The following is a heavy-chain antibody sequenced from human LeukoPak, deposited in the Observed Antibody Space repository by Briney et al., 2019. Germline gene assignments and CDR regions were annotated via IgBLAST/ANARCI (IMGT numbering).Heavy chain of an antibody. Sequence: PSQTLSLTCTVSGGSISSGSYYWSWIRQPAGKGLEWIGRIYTSGSTNYNPSLKSRVTISVDTSKNQFSLKLSSVTAADTAVYYCARDLTMVRGVTEYWGQGTLVTVSS. CDR2: IYTSGST. V-gene: IGHV4-61*02. J-gene: IGHJ4*02. D-gene: IGHD3-10*01. CDR1: GGSISSGSYY. CDR3: ARDLTMVRGVTEY.